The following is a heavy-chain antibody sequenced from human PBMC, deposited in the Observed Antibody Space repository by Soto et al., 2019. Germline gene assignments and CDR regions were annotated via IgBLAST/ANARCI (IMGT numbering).Heavy chain of an antibody. CDR3: AXXDSXXXXXXXGMDV. Sequence: QVQLVESGGGVVQPGRSLRLSCAASGFTFSSYGMNWVRQAPGKGLEWVAVISYDGSNKYYADSVKGRFTISRDSSKNMLYLQMNSLRAEDTAVYYCAXXDSXXXXXXXGMDVWGQGTTVTVSS. J-gene: IGHJ6*02. D-gene: IGHD2-15*01. CDR1: GFTFSSYG. CDR2: ISYDGSNK. V-gene: IGHV3-30*18.